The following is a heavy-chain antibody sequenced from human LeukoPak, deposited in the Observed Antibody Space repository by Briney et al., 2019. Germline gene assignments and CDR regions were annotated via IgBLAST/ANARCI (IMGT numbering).Heavy chain of an antibody. CDR3: ARVFRRPDEQWLVGKFDF. D-gene: IGHD6-19*01. Sequence: ASVKVSCKASGGTFSSYAISWVRQAPGQGLEWMGRIIPILGIANYAQKFQGRVTMTRDTSTSTVYMELSSLRSEDTAVYYCARVFRRPDEQWLVGKFDFWGQGILVTVSS. V-gene: IGHV1-69*04. CDR1: GGTFSSYA. CDR2: IIPILGIA. J-gene: IGHJ4*02.